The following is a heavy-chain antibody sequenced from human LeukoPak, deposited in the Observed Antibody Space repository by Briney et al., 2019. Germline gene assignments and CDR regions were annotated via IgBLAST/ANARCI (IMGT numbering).Heavy chain of an antibody. CDR1: GYTFTNYY. CDR3: AGGTTNTKGAFDM. Sequence: ASVKVSCTASGYTFTNYYIHWVRQAPGQGLEWMGIINPSGSSTSYAQKFQGRVTMTRDTSTSTVNMELSSLRSEDTAVYYCAGGTTNTKGAFDMWGQGTMVTVSS. CDR2: INPSGSST. V-gene: IGHV1-46*01. D-gene: IGHD2-8*01. J-gene: IGHJ3*02.